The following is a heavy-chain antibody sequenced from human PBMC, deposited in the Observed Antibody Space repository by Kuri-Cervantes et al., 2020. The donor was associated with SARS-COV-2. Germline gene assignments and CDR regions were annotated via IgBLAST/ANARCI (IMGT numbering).Heavy chain of an antibody. CDR3: ARDADDNYPPDDFDC. CDR2: ISYDGSNK. CDR1: GFTFSSYA. Sequence: LSLTCAASGFTFSSYAMHWVRQAPGKGLEWVAVISYDGSNKYYADSVKGRFTISRDNSKNTLYLQMNSLRVDDTAVYYCARDADDNYPPDDFDCWGQGTLVTVSS. J-gene: IGHJ4*02. D-gene: IGHD3-22*01. V-gene: IGHV3-30-3*01.